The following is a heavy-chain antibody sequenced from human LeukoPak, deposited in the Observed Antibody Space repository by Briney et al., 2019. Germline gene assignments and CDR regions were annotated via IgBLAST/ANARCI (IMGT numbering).Heavy chain of an antibody. V-gene: IGHV3-23*01. CDR1: GFTFSTYA. Sequence: GGSPRLSCAASGFTFSTYAMSWVRQAPGKGLEWVSAVSGSGSSTYYADSVKGRFTISRDNSKNTLYLQMNSLRAEDTAVYYCAKDGRGSSSWANDYWGQGTLVTVSS. D-gene: IGHD6-13*01. J-gene: IGHJ4*02. CDR3: AKDGRGSSSWANDY. CDR2: VSGSGSST.